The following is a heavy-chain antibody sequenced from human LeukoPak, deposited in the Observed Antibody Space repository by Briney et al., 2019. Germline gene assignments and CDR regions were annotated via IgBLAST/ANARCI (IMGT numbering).Heavy chain of an antibody. CDR1: GGSISSSSYY. CDR2: IYYSGST. D-gene: IGHD7-27*01. V-gene: IGHV4-61*01. Sequence: SETLSPTCTVSGGSISSSSYYWSWIRQPPGKGLEWIGYIYYSGSTNYNPSLKSRVTISVDTSKNQFSLKLSSVTAADTAVYYCARDLGTRNGRNAFDIWGQGTMVTVSS. CDR3: ARDLGTRNGRNAFDI. J-gene: IGHJ3*02.